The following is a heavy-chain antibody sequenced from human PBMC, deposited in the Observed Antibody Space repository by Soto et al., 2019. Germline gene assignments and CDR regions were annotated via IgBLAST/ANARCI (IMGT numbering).Heavy chain of an antibody. V-gene: IGHV4-59*12. CDR3: APVRNFDKLFSL. CDR1: GGSISSYY. CDR2: ITQGGST. D-gene: IGHD3-9*01. Sequence: SETLSLTCTVSGGSISSYYWSWVRQPPGKGLEWIGEITQGGSTTYNPSLKSRVTMSLDTSKNQYFLKLNSVTAADTAVYYCAPVRNFDKLFSLWGQGTPVTVSS. J-gene: IGHJ4*02.